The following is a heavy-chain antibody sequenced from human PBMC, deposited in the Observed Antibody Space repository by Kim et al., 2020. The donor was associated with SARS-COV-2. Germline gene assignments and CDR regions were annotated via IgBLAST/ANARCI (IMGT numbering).Heavy chain of an antibody. Sequence: GGSLRLSCAASGFTFSSYGMHWVRQAPGKGLEWVAVIWYDGSNKYYADSVKGRFTISRDNSKNTLYLQMNSLRAEDTAVYYCAKDIRSSGYYYHRVGYYYGMDVWGQGTTVTVSS. J-gene: IGHJ6*02. CDR2: IWYDGSNK. V-gene: IGHV3-33*06. CDR1: GFTFSSYG. CDR3: AKDIRSSGYYYHRVGYYYGMDV. D-gene: IGHD3-22*01.